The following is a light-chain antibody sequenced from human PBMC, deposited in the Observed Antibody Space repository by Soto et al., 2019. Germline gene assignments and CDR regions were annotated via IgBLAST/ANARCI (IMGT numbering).Light chain of an antibody. J-gene: IGLJ1*01. CDR1: GSDVGAYNY. V-gene: IGLV2-8*01. CDR3: NSDVGSNSFV. Sequence: QSALTQPPSASGSPGQSVTISCTGTGSDVGAYNYVSWYQQHPGKAPQLMIYEVNKRPSGVPDRFSGSKSGNTASLTVSGLQAEDEADYGCNSDVGSNSFVCGSGIKVT. CDR2: EVN.